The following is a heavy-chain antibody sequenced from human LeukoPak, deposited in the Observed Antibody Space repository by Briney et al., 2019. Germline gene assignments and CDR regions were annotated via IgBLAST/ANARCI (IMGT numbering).Heavy chain of an antibody. J-gene: IGHJ4*02. Sequence: NPGGSLRLSCAASGFTFSNDWMSWVRQAPGTGLEWVGRIKRKTDGGTTDYAEPMKGTFTISRDDAKNTLYLQMNSLKTEDTAVYYCTSDEWRWGQGTRVTVSS. CDR2: IKRKTDGGTT. CDR1: GFTFSNDW. V-gene: IGHV3-15*01. CDR3: TSDEWR. D-gene: IGHD3-3*01.